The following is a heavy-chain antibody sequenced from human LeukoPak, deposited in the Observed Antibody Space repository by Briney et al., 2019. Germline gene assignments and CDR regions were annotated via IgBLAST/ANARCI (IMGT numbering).Heavy chain of an antibody. CDR3: ARDSGRWWQRPQKYYFDY. V-gene: IGHV3-21*01. J-gene: IGHJ4*02. CDR1: GFTFSSYS. Sequence: GGSLRLSCAASGFTFSSYSMNWVRQAPGKGLEWVSSISSSSSYIYYADSVKGRFTISRDNAKNSLYLQMNSLRAEDTAVYYCARDSGRWWQRPQKYYFDYWGQGTLVTVSS. CDR2: ISSSSSYI. D-gene: IGHD6-25*01.